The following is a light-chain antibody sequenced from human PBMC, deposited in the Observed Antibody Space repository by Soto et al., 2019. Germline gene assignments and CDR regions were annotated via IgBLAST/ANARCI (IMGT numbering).Light chain of an antibody. CDR1: SSDVGGYNY. J-gene: IGLJ2*01. V-gene: IGLV2-8*01. CDR3: SSYAGSNNLNV. CDR2: EVT. Sequence: QSALTQPPSASGSPGQSVTISCTGTSSDVGGYNYVSWFQQHPGKAPKLMIYEVTDRPSGVPDRFSGSKSGNTASLTVSGLQAEDEADYYCSSYAGSNNLNVFGGGTKVTVL.